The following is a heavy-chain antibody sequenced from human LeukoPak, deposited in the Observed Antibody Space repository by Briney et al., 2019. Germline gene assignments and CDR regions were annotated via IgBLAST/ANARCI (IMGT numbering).Heavy chain of an antibody. CDR3: AKDRSSSWYAFDI. CDR1: GFTFDDYA. J-gene: IGHJ3*02. D-gene: IGHD6-13*01. Sequence: GRSLRLSCAASGFTFDDYAMHWVRQAPGKGLEWASAISWNSNDIGYADSVKGRFTISRDNAKNSLHLQMNSLRAEDTALYYCAKDRSSSWYAFDIWGQGTMVTVSS. V-gene: IGHV3-9*01. CDR2: ISWNSNDI.